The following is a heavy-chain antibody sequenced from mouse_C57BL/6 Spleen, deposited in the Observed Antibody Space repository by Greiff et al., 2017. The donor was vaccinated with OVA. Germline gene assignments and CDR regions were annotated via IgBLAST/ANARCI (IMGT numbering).Heavy chain of an antibody. J-gene: IGHJ4*01. CDR2: IDPATGGT. Sequence: QVQLQQSGAELVRPGASVTLSCKASGYTFTDYEMHWVKQTPVHGLEWIGAIDPATGGTAYNQKFKGKAILTADKSSSTAYMELRSLTSEDSAVYYCTKGVSPLAMDYWGQGTSVTVSS. CDR3: TKGVSPLAMDY. V-gene: IGHV1-15*01. CDR1: GYTFTDYE.